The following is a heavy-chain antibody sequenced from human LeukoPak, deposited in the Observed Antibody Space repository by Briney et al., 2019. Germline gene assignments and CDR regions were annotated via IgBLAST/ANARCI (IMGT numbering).Heavy chain of an antibody. D-gene: IGHD2-2*02. CDR2: IYTSGST. Sequence: SETLSLTCTVSGGSISSGSYYWSWIRQPAGKGLEWIGRIYTSGSTNYNPSLKSRVTISVDTSKNQFSLKLSSVTAADTAVYYCARLCYSTTSCYRDGFDVWGQGTMVTVSS. CDR1: GGSISSGSYY. CDR3: ARLCYSTTSCYRDGFDV. V-gene: IGHV4-61*02. J-gene: IGHJ3*01.